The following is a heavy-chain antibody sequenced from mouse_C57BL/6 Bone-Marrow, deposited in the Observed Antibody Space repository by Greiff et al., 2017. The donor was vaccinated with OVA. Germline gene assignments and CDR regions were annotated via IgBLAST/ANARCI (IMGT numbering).Heavy chain of an antibody. CDR2: ISDGGSST. CDR1: GFTFSSYA. CDR3: APTKAGFAY. V-gene: IGHV5-4*01. Sequence: EVQRVESGGGLVKPGGSLTLSCAASGFTFSSYAMSWVRQTPEKRLEWVATISDGGSSTYYPDNVKGRFTISRDNAKNNLYLQMSHLKSEDTAMYYCAPTKAGFAYWGQGTLVTVSA. J-gene: IGHJ3*01. D-gene: IGHD1-3*01.